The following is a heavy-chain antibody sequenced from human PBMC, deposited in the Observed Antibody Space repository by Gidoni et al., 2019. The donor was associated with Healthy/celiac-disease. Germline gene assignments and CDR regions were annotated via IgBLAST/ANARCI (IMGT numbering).Heavy chain of an antibody. CDR1: GYTFTSYA. CDR3: ARAYSSIRLSYYYYGMDV. CDR2: INAGNGNT. J-gene: IGHJ6*02. Sequence: QVQLVQSGAEVKKPGASVKVSCKASGYTFTSYAMHWVRQAPGQRLEWMGWINAGNGNTKYSQKFQGRVTITRDTSASTAYMELSSLRSEDTAVYYCARAYSSIRLSYYYYGMDVWGQGTTVTVSS. D-gene: IGHD6-13*01. V-gene: IGHV1-3*01.